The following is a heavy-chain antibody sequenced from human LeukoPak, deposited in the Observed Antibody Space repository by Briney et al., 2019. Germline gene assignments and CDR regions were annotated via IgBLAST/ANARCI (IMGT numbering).Heavy chain of an antibody. D-gene: IGHD6-19*01. V-gene: IGHV4-34*01. CDR2: INHSGST. Sequence: SKTLSLTCAVYGGSFSGYYWSWIRQPRGKGLEWIGEINHSGSTNYNPSLKSRVTISVDTSKNQFSLKLSSVTAADTAVYYCARGPQWLQSHYYGMDVWGQGTTVTVSS. J-gene: IGHJ6*02. CDR3: ARGPQWLQSHYYGMDV. CDR1: GGSFSGYY.